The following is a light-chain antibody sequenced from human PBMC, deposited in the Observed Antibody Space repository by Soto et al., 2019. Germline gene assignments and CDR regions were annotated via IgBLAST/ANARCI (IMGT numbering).Light chain of an antibody. V-gene: IGLV2-14*03. CDR1: SSDIGDYNY. J-gene: IGLJ1*01. CDR3: SSYTSSSPYV. Sequence: QSVLTQPASVSGSPGQSITISCTGTSSDIGDYNYVSWYQQHPGKAPKLMIYDVGNRPSGVPNRFSGSKSGTTASLTISGLQAEDEADYSCSSYTSSSPYVFGTGTKVTVL. CDR2: DVG.